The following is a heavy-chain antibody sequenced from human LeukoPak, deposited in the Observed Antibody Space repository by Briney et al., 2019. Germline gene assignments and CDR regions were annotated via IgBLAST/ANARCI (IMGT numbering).Heavy chain of an antibody. CDR2: ISSSSSYI. V-gene: IGHV3-21*01. CDR1: GFTFSSYS. CDR3: ARDTGAWDDNTGYYYYYMDV. Sequence: GGSLRLSCAASGFTFSSYSMNWVRQAPGKGLEWVSSISSSSSYIYYADSVKGGFTISRDNAKNSLYLQMNSLRAEDTAVYYCARDTGAWDDNTGYYYYYMDVWGKGTTVTVSS. D-gene: IGHD1-1*01. J-gene: IGHJ6*03.